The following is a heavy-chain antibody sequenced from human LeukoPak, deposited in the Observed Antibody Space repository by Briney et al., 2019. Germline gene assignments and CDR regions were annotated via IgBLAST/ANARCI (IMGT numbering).Heavy chain of an antibody. CDR1: GFTFSSYA. Sequence: GGSLRLSCAASGFTFSSYAMSWVRQAPGKGLEWVSTISGSGSGGSTYYADSVKGPFTISRDNSKDTLFLQMNSLRAEDTAVYYCAKLLAVTNSYYFNYWGQGTLVTVSS. CDR3: AKLLAVTNSYYFNY. CDR2: ISGSGSGGST. J-gene: IGHJ4*02. V-gene: IGHV3-23*01. D-gene: IGHD6-19*01.